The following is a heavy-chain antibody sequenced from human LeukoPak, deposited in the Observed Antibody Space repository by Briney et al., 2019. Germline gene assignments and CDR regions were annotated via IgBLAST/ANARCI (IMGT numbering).Heavy chain of an antibody. D-gene: IGHD1-26*01. Sequence: GGSLRLSCAASGFTFSSYAMSWVRQAPGKGLEWVSAISGSGGSTYYADSVKGRFTISRDNSKNTLYLQMNSLRAEDTAVYYCAKDYARSGSYYGSDYWGQGTLVTVSS. J-gene: IGHJ4*02. CDR3: AKDYARSGSYYGSDY. CDR1: GFTFSSYA. V-gene: IGHV3-23*01. CDR2: ISGSGGST.